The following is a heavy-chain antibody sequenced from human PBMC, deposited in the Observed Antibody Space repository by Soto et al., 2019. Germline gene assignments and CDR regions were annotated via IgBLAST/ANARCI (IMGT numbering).Heavy chain of an antibody. Sequence: GGSLRLSCAAAGFTFIGYWMSWVRQAPGKGLQWVANIKQDGTEKYYVDSVKGRFTISRDNAKNLLYLQMNSLRAEDTAVYYCARGTHGDPFDSWGQGTLVTVSS. CDR3: ARGTHGDPFDS. V-gene: IGHV3-7*01. CDR1: GFTFIGYW. CDR2: IKQDGTEK. J-gene: IGHJ4*02. D-gene: IGHD4-17*01.